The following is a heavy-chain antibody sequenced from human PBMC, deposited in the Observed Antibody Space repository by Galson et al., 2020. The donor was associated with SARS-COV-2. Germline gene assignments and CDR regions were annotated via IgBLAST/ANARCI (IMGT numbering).Heavy chain of an antibody. CDR1: GDAIDDYDYH. CDR2: VHKTGST. D-gene: IGHD1-26*01. V-gene: IGHV4-39*07. Sequence: SETLSLTCSVSGDAIDDYDYHWAWIRQAPGKGLEWIGSVHKTGSTYYNPSLKSRVSISVDLSKRHFSLMLTSVTAADTAVYFCARDLLGRRYLFFDYWGQGTLATVAS. J-gene: IGHJ4*02. CDR3: ARDLLGRRYLFFDY.